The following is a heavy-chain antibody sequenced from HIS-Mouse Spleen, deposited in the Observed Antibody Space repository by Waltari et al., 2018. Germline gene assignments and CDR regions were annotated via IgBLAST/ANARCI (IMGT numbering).Heavy chain of an antibody. J-gene: IGHJ2*01. CDR1: GGSISSSSYY. D-gene: IGHD6-13*01. CDR2: INYSGST. Sequence: QLQLQESGPGLVKPSETLSLTCTVSGGSISSSSYYWGWIRQPPGKGLEWIGSINYSGSTNYNPSLKSRVTISVDPSKNQFSLKLSSVTAADTAVYYCAREIPYSSSWYDWYFDLWGRGTLVTVSS. CDR3: AREIPYSSSWYDWYFDL. V-gene: IGHV4-39*07.